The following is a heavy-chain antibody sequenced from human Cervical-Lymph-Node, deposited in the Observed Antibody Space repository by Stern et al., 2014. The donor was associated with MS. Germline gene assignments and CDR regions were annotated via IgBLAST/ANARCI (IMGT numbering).Heavy chain of an antibody. D-gene: IGHD3-22*01. CDR3: AADSTYYDSSGSWFDY. CDR2: NGVGRGNT. CDR1: GFTFTSSA. J-gene: IGHJ4*02. V-gene: IGHV1-58*01. Sequence: QMQLVQSGAEVKKPGTSVKVSCKASGFTFTSSAVQWVRQARGQRLEWIGWNGVGRGNTNYAQKFQGRVTLNRETYTRQAYTESSSLRSEDTAVYYCAADSTYYDSSGSWFDYWGQGTLVTVSS.